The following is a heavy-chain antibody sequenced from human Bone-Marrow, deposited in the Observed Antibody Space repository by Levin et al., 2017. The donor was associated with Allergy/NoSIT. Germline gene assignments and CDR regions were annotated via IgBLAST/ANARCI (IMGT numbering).Heavy chain of an antibody. D-gene: IGHD2-2*01. CDR2: ISYDGSNK. V-gene: IGHV3-30-3*01. CDR1: GFTFSSYA. CDR3: ARDRGVVVPAAMMDY. Sequence: GESLKISCAASGFTFSSYAMHWVRQAPGKGLEWVAVISYDGSNKYYADSVKGRFTISRDNSKNTLYLQMNSLRAEDTAVYYCARDRGVVVPAAMMDYWGQGTLVTVSS. J-gene: IGHJ4*02.